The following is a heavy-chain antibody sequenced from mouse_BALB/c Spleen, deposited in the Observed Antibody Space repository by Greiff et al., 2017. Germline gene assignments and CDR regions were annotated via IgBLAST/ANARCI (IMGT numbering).Heavy chain of an antibody. CDR2: INPSSGYT. J-gene: IGHJ4*01. CDR1: GYTFTSYT. V-gene: IGHV1-4*01. Sequence: QVQLQQSGAELARPGASVKMSCKASGYTFTSYTMHWVKQRPGQGLEWIGYINPSSGYTNYNQKFKDKATLTADKSSSTAYMQLSSLTSEDSAVYYCSYYGNYNAMDYWGQGTSVTVSS. CDR3: SYYGNYNAMDY. D-gene: IGHD2-10*01.